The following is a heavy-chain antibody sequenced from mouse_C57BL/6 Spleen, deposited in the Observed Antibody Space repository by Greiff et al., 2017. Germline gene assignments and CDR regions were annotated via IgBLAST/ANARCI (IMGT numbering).Heavy chain of an antibody. Sequence: VKLQESGPGLVQPSQSLSITCTVSGFSLTSYGVHWVRQSPGKGLEWLGVIWSGGSTDYNAAFISRLSISKDNSKSQVFFKMNSLQADDTAIYYCARKDYGSSWGAMDYWGQGTSVTVSS. D-gene: IGHD1-1*01. CDR2: IWSGGST. J-gene: IGHJ4*01. CDR1: GFSLTSYG. V-gene: IGHV2-2*01. CDR3: ARKDYGSSWGAMDY.